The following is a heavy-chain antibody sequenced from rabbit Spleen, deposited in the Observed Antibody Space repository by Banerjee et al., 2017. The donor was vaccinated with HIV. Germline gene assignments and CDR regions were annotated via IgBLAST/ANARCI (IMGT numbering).Heavy chain of an antibody. CDR2: IDPVFGIT. CDR3: VRDQAGYAGYGPYYFYL. Sequence: QLKESGGGLVQPGGSLKLSCKASGFTLSSYYMNWVRQAPGKGLEWIGYIDPVFGITYYANWVNGRFSISRENTQNTLYLQLSSLTAADTATYFCVRDQAGYAGYGPYYFYLWGPGTLVTVS. V-gene: IGHV1S7*01. J-gene: IGHJ4*01. D-gene: IGHD7-1*01. CDR1: GFTLSSYY.